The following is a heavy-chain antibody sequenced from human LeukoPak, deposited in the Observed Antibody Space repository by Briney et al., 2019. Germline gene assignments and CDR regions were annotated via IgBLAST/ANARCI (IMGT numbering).Heavy chain of an antibody. CDR1: GFTFSTYG. CDR3: VKDVGGSYAFDY. D-gene: IGHD1-26*01. V-gene: IGHV3-64D*09. Sequence: GGSLRLSCAASGFTFSTYGMHWVRQAPGKGLEHVSGINDNGGRTHYGDSVKGRFSISRDNSKNTLHLQMSTLRAEDTALYYCVKDVGGSYAFDYWGQGILVTVAS. CDR2: INDNGGRT. J-gene: IGHJ4*02.